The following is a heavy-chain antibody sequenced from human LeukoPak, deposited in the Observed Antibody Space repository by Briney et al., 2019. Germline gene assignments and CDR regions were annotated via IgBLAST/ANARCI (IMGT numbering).Heavy chain of an antibody. CDR3: VGITIFWGFDP. D-gene: IGHD3-9*01. Sequence: GGSLRLSCAASGFTFNNYGMSWVRQAPGKGLEWVANIKQDGSEKYYVDSVKGRFTISRDNAENSLYLQMNSLRAEDTAVYYCVGITIFWGFDPWGQGTLVTVSS. CDR2: IKQDGSEK. V-gene: IGHV3-7*01. CDR1: GFTFNNYG. J-gene: IGHJ5*02.